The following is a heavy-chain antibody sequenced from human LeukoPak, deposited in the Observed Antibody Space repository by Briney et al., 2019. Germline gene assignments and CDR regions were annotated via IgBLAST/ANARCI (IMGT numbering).Heavy chain of an antibody. D-gene: IGHD1-7*01. Sequence: VASVKVSCKVSGYTLTELSMHWVRQAPGKGLEWMGGFDPEDGETIYAQKFQGRVTMTEDTSTDTAYMELSSLRSEDTAVYYCATGSGNWNYGVGAFDIWGQGTMVTVSS. CDR1: GYTLTELS. CDR2: FDPEDGET. J-gene: IGHJ3*02. V-gene: IGHV1-24*01. CDR3: ATGSGNWNYGVGAFDI.